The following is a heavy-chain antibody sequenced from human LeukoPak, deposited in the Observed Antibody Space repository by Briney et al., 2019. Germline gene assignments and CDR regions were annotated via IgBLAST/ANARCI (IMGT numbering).Heavy chain of an antibody. CDR1: GGSISSYY. D-gene: IGHD5-24*01. CDR2: IYSSGNT. Sequence: SETLSLTCTVSGGSISSYYWSWIRQPPGKGLEWIGYIYSSGNTNYHRSLNSRVTISVDTSKNQFSLKLSSVTAADTAVYYCARRGRDGYTFDYWGQGTLVTVSS. V-gene: IGHV4-4*09. J-gene: IGHJ4*02. CDR3: ARRGRDGYTFDY.